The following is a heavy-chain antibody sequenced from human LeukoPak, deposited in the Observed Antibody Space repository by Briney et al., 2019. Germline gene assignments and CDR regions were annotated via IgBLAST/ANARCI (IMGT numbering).Heavy chain of an antibody. Sequence: GASVNVSCKASGGTFSSYAISWVRQAPGQGLEWMGGIIPIFDTTNYAQTFQDRVTISTDESRSIAYMELNSLISEDTAVYYCARDIAAQPPDYIYYNMDVWGQGTTVTVSS. D-gene: IGHD6-6*01. CDR2: IIPIFDTT. V-gene: IGHV1-69*05. J-gene: IGHJ6*03. CDR3: ARDIAAQPPDYIYYNMDV. CDR1: GGTFSSYA.